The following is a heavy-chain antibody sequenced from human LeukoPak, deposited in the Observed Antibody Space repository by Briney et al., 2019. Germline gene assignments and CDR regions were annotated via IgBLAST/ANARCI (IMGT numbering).Heavy chain of an antibody. CDR2: IIPIFGTA. D-gene: IGHD1-26*01. CDR3: ERGERGYSGSYYYYYMDV. CDR1: GRTFSSYA. Sequence: GASVKVSCKASGRTFSSYAISWVRQAPGQGLEWMGGIIPIFGTANYAQKFQGRVTITTDESTRTDYMELSSVRSEDTAVYYCERGERGYSGSYYYYYMDVWGKGTRVSVSS. J-gene: IGHJ6*03. V-gene: IGHV1-69*05.